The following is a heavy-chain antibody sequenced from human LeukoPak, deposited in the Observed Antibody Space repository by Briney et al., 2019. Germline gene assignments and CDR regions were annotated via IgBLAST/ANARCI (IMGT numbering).Heavy chain of an antibody. Sequence: ASVKVSCKASGYTFTSYGISWVRQAPGQGLEWRGWISAYNGNTNYAQKLQGRVTMTTDTSTSTAYMELRSLRSDDTAVYYCARDESSGWYPYYYYYYGMDVWGQGTTVTVSS. CDR3: ARDESSGWYPYYYYYYGMDV. V-gene: IGHV1-18*01. D-gene: IGHD6-19*01. CDR2: ISAYNGNT. J-gene: IGHJ6*02. CDR1: GYTFTSYG.